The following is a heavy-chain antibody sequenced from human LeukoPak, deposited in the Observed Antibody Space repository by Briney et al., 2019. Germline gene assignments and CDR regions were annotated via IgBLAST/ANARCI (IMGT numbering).Heavy chain of an antibody. V-gene: IGHV4-34*01. J-gene: IGHJ4*02. Sequence: SETLSLTCAVYGGSFSGYYWSWIRQPPGKGLEWIGEINHSGSTNYNPSLKSRVTISVDTSKNQFSLKLSSVTAADTAVYYCAGETSSGYYHDYWGQGTLATVSS. CDR3: AGETSSGYYHDY. D-gene: IGHD3-22*01. CDR1: GGSFSGYY. CDR2: INHSGST.